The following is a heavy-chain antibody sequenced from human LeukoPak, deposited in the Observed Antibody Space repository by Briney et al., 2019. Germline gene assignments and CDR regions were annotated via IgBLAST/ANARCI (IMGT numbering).Heavy chain of an antibody. V-gene: IGHV3-30*18. CDR1: GFTFSSYG. Sequence: GGSLRLSCAASGFTFSSYGMHWVRQAPGKGLEWVAVISYDGSNKYYADSVKGRFTISRDNSKNTLYLQMNSLRAEDTAVYYCAKSAEQWLVLYYFDYWGQGTLVTVSP. J-gene: IGHJ4*02. CDR3: AKSAEQWLVLYYFDY. CDR2: ISYDGSNK. D-gene: IGHD6-19*01.